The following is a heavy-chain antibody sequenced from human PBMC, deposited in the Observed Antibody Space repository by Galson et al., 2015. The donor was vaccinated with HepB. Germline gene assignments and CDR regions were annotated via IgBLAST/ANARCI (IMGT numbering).Heavy chain of an antibody. CDR3: ARAGIAVAGTKLGSAFDI. V-gene: IGHV7-4-1*02. D-gene: IGHD6-19*01. J-gene: IGHJ3*02. Sequence: SVKVSCKASGYTFTSYAMNWVRQAPGQGLEWMGWINTNTGNPTYAQGFTGRFVFSLDTSVSTAYLQINSLKAEDTAVYYCARAGIAVAGTKLGSAFDIWGQGTMVTVSS. CDR2: INTNTGNP. CDR1: GYTFTSYA.